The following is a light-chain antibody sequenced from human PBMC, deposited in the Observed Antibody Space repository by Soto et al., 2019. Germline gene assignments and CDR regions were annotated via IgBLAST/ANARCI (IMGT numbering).Light chain of an antibody. Sequence: QSALTHPASVSGSPGQSITLSCTGTSSDVGGYNYVSWYQQHPGKAPKLMIYDVSNRPSGVSNRFSGSKSGNTASLTISGIQAEDEADYYCSSYTSRSVVFGGGTKLTVL. V-gene: IGLV2-14*01. J-gene: IGLJ2*01. CDR3: SSYTSRSVV. CDR2: DVS. CDR1: SSDVGGYNY.